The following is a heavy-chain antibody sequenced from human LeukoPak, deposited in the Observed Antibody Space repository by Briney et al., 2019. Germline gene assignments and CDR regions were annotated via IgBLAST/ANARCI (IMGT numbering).Heavy chain of an antibody. D-gene: IGHD4-23*01. Sequence: SETLSLTCTISGGSIGSYYWSWIRQPPGKGLEWIGYIYYSGSTNYNPSLKSRVTISVDTSKNQFSLKLSSVTAADTAVYYCARQDYGGNSGWFDPWGQGTLVTVSS. CDR3: ARQDYGGNSGWFDP. CDR1: GGSIGSYY. CDR2: IYYSGST. J-gene: IGHJ5*02. V-gene: IGHV4-59*01.